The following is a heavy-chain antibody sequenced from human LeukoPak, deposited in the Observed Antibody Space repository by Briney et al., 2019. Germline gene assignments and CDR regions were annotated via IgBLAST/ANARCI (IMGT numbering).Heavy chain of an antibody. V-gene: IGHV1-18*01. Sequence: ASVKVSCKASGYTFTSYGISWVRQAPGQGLEWMGWISAYNGNTNYAQKLQGRVTMTTDTSTSTAYMELRSLRSDDTAVYYCARDDYGDYTLYYYYGMDVWGQETTVTVSS. J-gene: IGHJ6*02. CDR2: ISAYNGNT. CDR1: GYTFTSYG. D-gene: IGHD4-17*01. CDR3: ARDDYGDYTLYYYYGMDV.